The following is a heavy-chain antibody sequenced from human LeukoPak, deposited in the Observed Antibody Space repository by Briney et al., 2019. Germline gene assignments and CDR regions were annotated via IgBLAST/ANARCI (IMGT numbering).Heavy chain of an antibody. CDR3: AKESGYRSSTSCPNL. CDR1: GFTFSSYG. Sequence: GGSLRLSCAAPGFTFSSYGMHWVRQAPGKGLEWVAFIRYDGSNKYYADSVKGRFTISRDNSKNTLYLLMNSLRAEDTAVYYCAKESGYRSSTSCPNLWGQGTLVTVSS. J-gene: IGHJ5*02. D-gene: IGHD2-2*01. CDR2: IRYDGSNK. V-gene: IGHV3-30*02.